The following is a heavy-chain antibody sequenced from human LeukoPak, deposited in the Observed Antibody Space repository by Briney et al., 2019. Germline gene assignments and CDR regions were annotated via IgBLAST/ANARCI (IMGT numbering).Heavy chain of an antibody. D-gene: IGHD7-27*01. V-gene: IGHV3-48*01. CDR3: ARGALTGGLDY. J-gene: IGHJ4*02. CDR1: GFTFSTYA. Sequence: GGSLRLSCAASGFTFSTYAMHWVRQAPGKGLEWLSCISKSGTIYYADSVKGRFTISRHNAKNSLYLQMNSLRAEDTAVYYCARGALTGGLDYWGQGTLVTVSS. CDR2: ISKSGTI.